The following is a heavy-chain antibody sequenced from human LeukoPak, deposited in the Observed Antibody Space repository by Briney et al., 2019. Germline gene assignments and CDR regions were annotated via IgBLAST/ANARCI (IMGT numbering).Heavy chain of an antibody. D-gene: IGHD6-13*01. CDR1: GLTFSSYA. CDR2: ISGSGGST. V-gene: IGHV3-23*01. Sequence: GGSLRLSCAASGLTFSSYAMNWVRQAPGKGLECVSVISGSGGSTYYADSVQGRFTISRDNSKNTLYVQMNSLRAEDTAVYYCAKGLQSSSWYLSDYWGQGILVTVSS. J-gene: IGHJ4*02. CDR3: AKGLQSSSWYLSDY.